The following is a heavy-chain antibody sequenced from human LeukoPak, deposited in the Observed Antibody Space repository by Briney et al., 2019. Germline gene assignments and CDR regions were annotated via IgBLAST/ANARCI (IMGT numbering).Heavy chain of an antibody. CDR2: IYYSGST. D-gene: IGHD6-13*01. CDR3: ARLPAAAGDNWFDP. J-gene: IGHJ5*02. Sequence: PSETLSLTCAVYGGSFSSYYWSWIRQPPGKGLEWIGYIYYSGSTNYNPSLKSRVTISVDTSKNQFSLKLSSVTAADTAVYYCARLPAAAGDNWFDPWGQGTLVTVSS. CDR1: GGSFSSYY. V-gene: IGHV4-59*08.